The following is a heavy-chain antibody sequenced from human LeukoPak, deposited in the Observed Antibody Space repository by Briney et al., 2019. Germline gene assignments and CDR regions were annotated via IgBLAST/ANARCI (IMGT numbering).Heavy chain of an antibody. CDR2: IYNSGKT. D-gene: IGHD5-24*01. CDR3: AGDYKTLAY. V-gene: IGHV4-59*01. Sequence: TLSETLSLTCTVSGGSISTYYWSWIRQPPGKGLEWIGYIYNSGKTTYNPSLKNRVTISEDTSKNQFSLKLSSVTAADTAVYFCAGDYKTLAYWGQGTLVTVSS. CDR1: GGSISTYY. J-gene: IGHJ4*02.